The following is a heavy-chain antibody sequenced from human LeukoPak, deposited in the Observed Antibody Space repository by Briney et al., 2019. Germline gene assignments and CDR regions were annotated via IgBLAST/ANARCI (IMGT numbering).Heavy chain of an antibody. J-gene: IGHJ6*04. CDR3: ARVPYYGSGSAYYYYGMDV. V-gene: IGHV4-34*01. Sequence: SETLSLTCAVYGGSFSGYYWSWIRQPPGKGLEWIGEINHSGSTNYNPSLKSRVTISVDTFKNQFSLKLSSVTAADTAVYYCARVPYYGSGSAYYYYGMDVWGKGTTVTVSS. D-gene: IGHD3-10*01. CDR2: INHSGST. CDR1: GGSFSGYY.